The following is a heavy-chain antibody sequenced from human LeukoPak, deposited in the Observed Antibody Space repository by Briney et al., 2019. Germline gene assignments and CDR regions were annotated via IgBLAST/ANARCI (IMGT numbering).Heavy chain of an antibody. CDR3: ARTTTYYDFWSGYHPQYYFDY. Sequence: PGGSLRLSCAASGFTFSSYGMHWVRQAPGKGLGWVAVIWYDGSNKYYADSVKGRFTISRDNSKNTQYLQMNSLRAEDTAVYYCARTTTYYDFWSGYHPQYYFDYWGQGTLVTVSS. CDR1: GFTFSSYG. D-gene: IGHD3-3*01. J-gene: IGHJ4*02. V-gene: IGHV3-33*01. CDR2: IWYDGSNK.